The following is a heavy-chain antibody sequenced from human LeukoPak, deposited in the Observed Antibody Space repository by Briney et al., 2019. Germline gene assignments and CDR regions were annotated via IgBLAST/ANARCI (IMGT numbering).Heavy chain of an antibody. J-gene: IGHJ5*02. D-gene: IGHD3-10*01. CDR2: IYSSGST. V-gene: IGHV4-4*08. CDR1: GGSISSYY. CDR3: AREGLNMVRGVIPKEAWGWFDP. Sequence: SETLSLTCTVSGGSISSYYWTWIRQPPGKGQEWIGRIYSSGSTNYNPSLKSRVTISVDTSKNQFSLKLSSVTAADTAVYYCAREGLNMVRGVIPKEAWGWFDPWGQGTLVTASS.